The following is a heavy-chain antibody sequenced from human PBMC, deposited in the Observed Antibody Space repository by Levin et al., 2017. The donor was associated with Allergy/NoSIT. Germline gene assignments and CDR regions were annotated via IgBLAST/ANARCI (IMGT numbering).Heavy chain of an antibody. CDR3: ARAAAAAPDY. CDR2: FYLSGST. CDR1: GDSISSGGYY. Sequence: SETLSLTCNVSGDSISSGGYYWSWVRQHPGKGLEWIGYFYLSGSTFYHPSLRSRVAISADTSKNQFSLQLTSVTVADTAVYYCARAAAAAPDYWGQGILVTVSS. V-gene: IGHV4-31*03. J-gene: IGHJ4*02. D-gene: IGHD6-13*01.